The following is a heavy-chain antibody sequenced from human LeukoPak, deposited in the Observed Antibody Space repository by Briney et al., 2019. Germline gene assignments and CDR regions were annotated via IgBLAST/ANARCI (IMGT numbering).Heavy chain of an antibody. CDR3: ARAYSSSWYWFDP. D-gene: IGHD6-13*01. CDR1: GGSISSYY. CDR2: IYYTGST. J-gene: IGHJ5*02. V-gene: IGHV4-59*01. Sequence: SETLSLTCTVSGGSISSYYRSWIRQPPGKGLEWIGYIYYTGSTNYNPSLKSRVTISVDTSKNQFSLKLRSVTAADTAVYYCARAYSSSWYWFDPWGQGTLVTVSS.